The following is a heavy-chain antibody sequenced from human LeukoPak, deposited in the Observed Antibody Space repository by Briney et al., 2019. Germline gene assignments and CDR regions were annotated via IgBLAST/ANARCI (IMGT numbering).Heavy chain of an antibody. J-gene: IGHJ4*02. CDR3: ASSGYSYGFGTYYFDY. CDR1: GGSISSYY. V-gene: IGHV4-59*08. D-gene: IGHD5-18*01. Sequence: NPSETLSLTCTVSGGSISSYYWSWIRQPPGKGLEWIGYIYYSGSTNYNPSLKSRVTISVDTSKNQFSLKLSSVTAADTAVYYCASSGYSYGFGTYYFDYWGQGTLVTVSS. CDR2: IYYSGST.